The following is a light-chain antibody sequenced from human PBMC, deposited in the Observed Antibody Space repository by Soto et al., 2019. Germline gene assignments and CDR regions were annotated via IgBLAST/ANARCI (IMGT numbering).Light chain of an antibody. V-gene: IGKV3-20*01. CDR1: QSVCNRC. CDR2: GAS. Sequence: ETVLTQSPGTLSLSPGERVTLSCRASQSVCNRCLAWYQQKPGQSPRLLIYGASPRATGIPDSFSGSGSGTDFTLTISRLEPEDFAVYDCQHAGTTPWTCGQGTKVVIK. CDR3: QHAGTTPWT. J-gene: IGKJ1*01.